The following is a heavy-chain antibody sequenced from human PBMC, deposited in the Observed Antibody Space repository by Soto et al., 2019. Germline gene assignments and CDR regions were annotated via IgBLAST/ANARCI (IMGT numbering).Heavy chain of an antibody. CDR3: ARSKPSLGGVIIMVHYGMDV. CDR1: GGTFSSYA. Sequence: SVKVSCKASGGTFSSYAISWVRQAPGQGLEWMGGIIPIFGTANYAQRFQGRVTITADESTSTAYMELSSLRSEDTAVYYCARSKPSLGGVIIMVHYGMDVWGQGTTVTVSS. J-gene: IGHJ6*02. D-gene: IGHD3-10*01. V-gene: IGHV1-69*13. CDR2: IIPIFGTA.